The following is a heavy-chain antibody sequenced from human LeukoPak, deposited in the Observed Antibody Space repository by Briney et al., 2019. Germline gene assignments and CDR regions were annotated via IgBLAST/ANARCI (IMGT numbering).Heavy chain of an antibody. CDR2: IRNRAKSYTT. J-gene: IGHJ3*02. CDR3: ARVGDYYDSRGYSTDAFDI. CDR1: GFTFSDHY. Sequence: QTGRSLRLSCAASGFTFSDHYMDWVRQAPGKGLEWVGRIRNRAKSYTTQYAPSVKDRFTISRDDSRNSLYLQMNSLKTEDTAVYFCARVGDYYDSRGYSTDAFDIWGQGTMVTVSS. D-gene: IGHD3-22*01. V-gene: IGHV3-72*01.